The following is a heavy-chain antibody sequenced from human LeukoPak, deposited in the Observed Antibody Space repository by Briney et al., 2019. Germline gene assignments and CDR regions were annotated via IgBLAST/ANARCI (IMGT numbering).Heavy chain of an antibody. J-gene: IGHJ4*02. CDR1: GNTFAGYY. D-gene: IGHD3-22*01. Sequence: ASVKVSCKASGNTFAGYYMHWVRQAPGQGLEWMGWINPNSGGTNYAQKFQGRVTMTRDTSISTAYMELSRLRSDDTAVYYCARAMDSSGYYPFDYWGQGTLVTVSS. V-gene: IGHV1-2*02. CDR2: INPNSGGT. CDR3: ARAMDSSGYYPFDY.